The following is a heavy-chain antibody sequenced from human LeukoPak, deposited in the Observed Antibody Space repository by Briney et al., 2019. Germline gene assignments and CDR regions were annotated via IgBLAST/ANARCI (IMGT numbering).Heavy chain of an antibody. CDR2: INHSGST. Sequence: SETLSLTCAVYGGSFSGYYWSWIRQPPGKGLEWIGEINHSGSTNYNPSLKSRVTISVDTSKNQFSLKLSSVTAADTAVYYCARGKRNDYVWGSYRYFDYWGQGTLVTVSS. CDR1: GGSFSGYY. J-gene: IGHJ4*02. V-gene: IGHV4-34*01. CDR3: ARGKRNDYVWGSYRYFDY. D-gene: IGHD3-16*02.